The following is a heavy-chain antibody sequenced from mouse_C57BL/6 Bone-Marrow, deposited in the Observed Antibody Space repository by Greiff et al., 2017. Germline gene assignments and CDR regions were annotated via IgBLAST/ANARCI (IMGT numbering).Heavy chain of an antibody. CDR1: GYSITSGYY. J-gene: IGHJ2*01. V-gene: IGHV3-6*01. Sequence: EVKLQESGPGLVKPSQSLSLTCSVTGYSITSGYYWNWIRQFPGNKLEWMGYISYDGSNNYNPSLKNRISITRDTSKNQFFLKLNSVTTEDTATYYCARRDYGSYYFDYWGQGTTLTVSS. CDR3: ARRDYGSYYFDY. D-gene: IGHD1-1*01. CDR2: ISYDGSN.